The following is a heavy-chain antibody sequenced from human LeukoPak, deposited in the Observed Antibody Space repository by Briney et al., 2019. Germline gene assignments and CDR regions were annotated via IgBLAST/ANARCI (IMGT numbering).Heavy chain of an antibody. CDR1: GSSISSSSYY. D-gene: IGHD6-6*01. CDR3: ASYSSSYAAFDM. Sequence: SETLSLTCTVSGSSISSSSYYWGWIRQPPGKGLEWIGSIYYSGSTYYNPSLKSRVTISIDTSKNQFSLNLSPVTAADTAVYYCASYSSSYAAFDMWGQGTMVTVSS. J-gene: IGHJ3*02. V-gene: IGHV4-39*07. CDR2: IYYSGST.